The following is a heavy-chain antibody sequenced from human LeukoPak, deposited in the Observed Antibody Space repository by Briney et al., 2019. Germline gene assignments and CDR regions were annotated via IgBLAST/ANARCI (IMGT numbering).Heavy chain of an antibody. CDR3: AGVEMATIYIL. CDR1: GGSISSYY. J-gene: IGHJ4*02. CDR2: IYYSGST. D-gene: IGHD5-24*01. V-gene: IGHV4-59*01. Sequence: PSETLSLTCTVPGGSISSYYWNWIRQPPGKGLEWIGYIYYSGSTNYNPSLKSRVTISVETSKNQFSLKLSSVAAADTVVYYCAGVEMATIYILWGQGTLVTVSS.